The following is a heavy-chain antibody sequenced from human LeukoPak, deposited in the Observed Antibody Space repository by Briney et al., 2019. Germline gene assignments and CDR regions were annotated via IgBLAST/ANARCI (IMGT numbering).Heavy chain of an antibody. J-gene: IGHJ4*02. CDR2: INAGNGNT. Sequence: ASVKVSCKASGYTFTSYAMHWVRQAPGQRLEWMGWINAGNGNTKYSQKFQGRVTITRDTSASTAYMELSSLRSEDTAVYYCARTSLDSSGPYYFDYWGQGTLVTVSS. CDR3: ARTSLDSSGPYYFDY. CDR1: GYTFTSYA. V-gene: IGHV1-3*01. D-gene: IGHD3-22*01.